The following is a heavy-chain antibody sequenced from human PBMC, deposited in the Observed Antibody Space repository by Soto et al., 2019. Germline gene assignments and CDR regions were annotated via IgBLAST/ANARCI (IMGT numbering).Heavy chain of an antibody. CDR3: ARVERGTATTVVDAFDI. V-gene: IGHV4-34*01. J-gene: IGHJ3*02. CDR2: MSHRGGT. CDR1: GGFVTSGSYY. Sequence: QVQLQQWGAGLLKPSETLSLTCAVYGGFVTSGSYYWSWIRQPPGKGLEWIGEMSHRGGTHFNPSLKSRVTISVDTSKNQFNLKMSSVTAADPALYYCARVERGTATTVVDAFDIWGPGTMVTVSS. D-gene: IGHD1-1*01.